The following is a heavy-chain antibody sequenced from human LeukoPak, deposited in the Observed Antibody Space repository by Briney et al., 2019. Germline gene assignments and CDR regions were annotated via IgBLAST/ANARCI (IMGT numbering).Heavy chain of an antibody. V-gene: IGHV3-30-3*01. CDR2: ISYDGSNK. CDR3: ARDLPVSDYGGKPGYDY. CDR1: GFTFSSYA. J-gene: IGHJ4*02. Sequence: GRSLRLSCAASGFTFSSYAMHWVRQAPGKGLEWVAVISYDGSNKYYADSVKGRFTISRDNSKNTLYLQMNSLRAEDTAVYYCARDLPVSDYGGKPGYDYWGQGTLVTVSS. D-gene: IGHD4-23*01.